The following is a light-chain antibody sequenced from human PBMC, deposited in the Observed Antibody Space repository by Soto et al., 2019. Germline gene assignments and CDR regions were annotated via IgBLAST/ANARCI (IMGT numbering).Light chain of an antibody. Sequence: QSALTQPTSASGSPGQSVTISCTGTSSDIGGYNYVSWYQQHPGKASKLMIYEVSKRPSGVPDRFSGSKSGNTASLTVSGLQAEDEADYYCSSYAGSNNLVFGGGTKVTVL. CDR1: SSDIGGYNY. CDR3: SSYAGSNNLV. CDR2: EVS. J-gene: IGLJ2*01. V-gene: IGLV2-8*01.